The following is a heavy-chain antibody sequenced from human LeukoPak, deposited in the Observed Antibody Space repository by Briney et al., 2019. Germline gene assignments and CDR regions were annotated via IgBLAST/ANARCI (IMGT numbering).Heavy chain of an antibody. Sequence: GGSLRLSCAGAGFTFSNYAMYWVRQAPGKGLENVAGIGSNGDSTYYANSVKGRFTISRDNSKNTLFLQMGSLRAEDMAVYYCARGNVVGATRPFDYWGQGTLVTVSS. CDR3: ARGNVVGATRPFDY. CDR1: GFTFSNYA. CDR2: IGSNGDST. V-gene: IGHV3-64*01. J-gene: IGHJ4*02. D-gene: IGHD1-26*01.